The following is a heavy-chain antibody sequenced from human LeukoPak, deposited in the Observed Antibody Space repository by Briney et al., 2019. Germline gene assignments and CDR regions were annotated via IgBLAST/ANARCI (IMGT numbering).Heavy chain of an antibody. J-gene: IGHJ4*02. CDR3: ARTNYYDSSCPFDY. V-gene: IGHV1-2*02. CDR1: GYTFTGYY. Sequence: GASVKVSCKASGYTFTGYYMHWVRQAPGQGLEWMGWINPNSGGTNYAQKFQGRVTMTRDTSISTAYMELSRLRSDDTAVYYCARTNYYDSSCPFDYWGQGTLVTVSS. CDR2: INPNSGGT. D-gene: IGHD3-22*01.